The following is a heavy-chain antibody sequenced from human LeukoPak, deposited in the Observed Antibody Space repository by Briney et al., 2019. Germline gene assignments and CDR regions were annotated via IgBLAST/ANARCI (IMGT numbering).Heavy chain of an antibody. D-gene: IGHD2-21*01. V-gene: IGHV4-34*01. Sequence: SKTLSLTCNVSSASTSSYFWSWIRQPPGKGLEWIGEINHSGSTKYNPSLKSRVTISIDTSKNQFSLKLSSVTAADTAVYYCARHSPGSRGVDYWGQGTLVTVSS. CDR3: ARHSPGSRGVDY. J-gene: IGHJ4*02. CDR2: INHSGST. CDR1: SASTSSYF.